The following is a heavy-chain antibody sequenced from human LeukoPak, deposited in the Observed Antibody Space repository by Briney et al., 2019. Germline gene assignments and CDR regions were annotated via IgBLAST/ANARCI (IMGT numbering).Heavy chain of an antibody. V-gene: IGHV3-30*02. CDR3: AKTFGYSSNKDAVDE. CDR2: IRYDGSNK. D-gene: IGHD5-18*01. Sequence: GGSLRLSCAASAFTFSSYGMHWVRQAPGKGLEWVAFIRYDGSNKYYADSVKGRFTISRDNSKNTLYLQMNSLRAEDTAVYYCAKTFGYSSNKDAVDEWGQGTLVSVSS. CDR1: AFTFSSYG. J-gene: IGHJ4*02.